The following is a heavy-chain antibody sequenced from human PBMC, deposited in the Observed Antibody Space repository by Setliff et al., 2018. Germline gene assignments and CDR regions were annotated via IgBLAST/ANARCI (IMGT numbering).Heavy chain of an antibody. Sequence: SLRLSCAASGFTFSSYSMNWVRQAPGKGLEWVSYISSSSSTIYYADSVKGRFTISRDNAKNSLYLQMNSLRAEDTAVYYCLVTAAPDNWFDPWGQGTLVTVSS. J-gene: IGHJ5*02. CDR3: LVTAAPDNWFDP. V-gene: IGHV3-48*01. CDR1: GFTFSSYS. D-gene: IGHD4-4*01. CDR2: ISSSSSTI.